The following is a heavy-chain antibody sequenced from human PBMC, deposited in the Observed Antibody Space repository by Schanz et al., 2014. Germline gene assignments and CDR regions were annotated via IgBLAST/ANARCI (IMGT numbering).Heavy chain of an antibody. CDR3: ARDEGRDGYNLAFDV. V-gene: IGHV3-53*01. Sequence: EVQLVESGGGLIQPGGSLRLSCAVSGFTVSSNYMSWVRQAPGKGLEWVSTVYMSAASTRYADSVKGRFIISRDSSKNTLCLQMNSLRPEDTALYFCARDEGRDGYNLAFDVWGQGTLVTVSS. D-gene: IGHD5-12*01. J-gene: IGHJ3*01. CDR1: GFTVSSNY. CDR2: VYMSAAST.